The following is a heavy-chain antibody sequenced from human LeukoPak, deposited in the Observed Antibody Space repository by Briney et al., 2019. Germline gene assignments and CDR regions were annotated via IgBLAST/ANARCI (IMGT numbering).Heavy chain of an antibody. J-gene: IGHJ4*02. CDR1: GFTFSICW. CDR3: ARLILIGDTAAAGTSTKPCDY. D-gene: IGHD6-13*01. Sequence: VGSLRLSCAASGFTFSICWMSWVRQAPGEGLEWVANIKQDGSEKYYVDSETSRFTISRDNPKNSLYLQMNSLCAEDTAVYYCARLILIGDTAAAGTSTKPCDYWGQGTLVTVSS. V-gene: IGHV3-7*01. CDR2: IKQDGSEK.